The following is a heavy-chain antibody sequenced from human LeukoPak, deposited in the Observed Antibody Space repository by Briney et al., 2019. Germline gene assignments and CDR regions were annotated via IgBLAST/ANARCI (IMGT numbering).Heavy chain of an antibody. D-gene: IGHD4-17*01. CDR2: ISGSGGST. CDR1: GFTFSRNA. V-gene: IGHV3-23*01. CDR3: AKDPSTVTTPWFDP. Sequence: GGSLRLSCAASGFTFSRNAMSWVRQAPGKGLEWVSGISGSGGSTYHADSVKGRFTISRDNSKNTLYLQMNSLRAEDTAVYYCAKDPSTVTTPWFDPWGQGTLVTVSS. J-gene: IGHJ5*02.